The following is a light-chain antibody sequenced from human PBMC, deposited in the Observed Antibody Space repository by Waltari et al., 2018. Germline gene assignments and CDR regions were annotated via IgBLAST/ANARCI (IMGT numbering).Light chain of an antibody. V-gene: IGKV1-5*03. CDR2: KAS. CDR1: QSISSW. J-gene: IGKJ1*01. CDR3: QQYNSDPT. Sequence: DIQMTQSPSTLSASVGDSVTFTCRASQSISSWLAWFQQKPVKAPKLLIYKASTLESGVPSRFSGIGSGTEFTLTVSSLQPDEFATYYCQQYNSDPTFGQGTKVEIK.